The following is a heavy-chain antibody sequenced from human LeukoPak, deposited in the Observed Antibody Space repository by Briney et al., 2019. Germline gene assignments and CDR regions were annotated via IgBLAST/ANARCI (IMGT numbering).Heavy chain of an antibody. V-gene: IGHV3-23*01. J-gene: IGHJ4*02. D-gene: IGHD3-9*01. CDR2: SGNGVGT. Sequence: GGSLRLSCAASGFTFSTYAMTWVRQAPGKGLEWVSASGNGVGTKYEDSVKGRFTISRDNSKNTLDLQMNSLRAEDPAMYYCAKRGYYDTLTGYYPFDNWGQGTLVTVSS. CDR1: GFTFSTYA. CDR3: AKRGYYDTLTGYYPFDN.